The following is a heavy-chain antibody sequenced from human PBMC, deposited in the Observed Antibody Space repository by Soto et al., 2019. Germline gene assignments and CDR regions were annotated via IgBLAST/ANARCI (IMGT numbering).Heavy chain of an antibody. D-gene: IGHD5-18*01. J-gene: IGHJ6*02. V-gene: IGHV1-69*02. CDR1: GGTFSSYT. Sequence: GASVKVSCKASGGTFSSYTISWVRQAPGQGLEWMGRIIPILGIANYAQKFQGRVTITADKSTSTAYMELSSLRSEDTAVYYCARLPAMVNLYYYGMDVWGQGTTVTVSS. CDR2: IIPILGIA. CDR3: ARLPAMVNLYYYGMDV.